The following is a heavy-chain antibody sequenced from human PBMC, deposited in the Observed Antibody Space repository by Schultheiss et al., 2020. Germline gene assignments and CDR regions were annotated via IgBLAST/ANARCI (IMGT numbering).Heavy chain of an antibody. CDR3: ARDQIPTEVVLMVYAKTPRNYFDY. D-gene: IGHD2-8*01. V-gene: IGHV4-39*07. Sequence: SETLSLTCTVSGGSISSSSYYWGWIRQPPGKGLEWIGSIYYSGSTYYNPSLKSRVTISVDTSKNQFSLKLSSVTAADTAVYYCARDQIPTEVVLMVYAKTPRNYFDYWGQGTLVTVSS. J-gene: IGHJ4*02. CDR2: IYYSGST. CDR1: GGSISSSSYY.